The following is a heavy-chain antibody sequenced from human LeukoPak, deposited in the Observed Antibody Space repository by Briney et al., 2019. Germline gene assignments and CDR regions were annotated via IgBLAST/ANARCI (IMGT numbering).Heavy chain of an antibody. CDR2: IKQDGSAK. J-gene: IGHJ4*02. CDR1: GFTFSSYW. Sequence: PGGSLRLSCAASGFTFSSYWMNWVRQAPGKGLEWVANIKQDGSAKYYVDSVKGRLTISRDNAKSLLYLQMNSLRAEDTAVYYCARVDEGCDYWGQGTLVTVSS. CDR3: ARVDEGCDY. V-gene: IGHV3-7*03.